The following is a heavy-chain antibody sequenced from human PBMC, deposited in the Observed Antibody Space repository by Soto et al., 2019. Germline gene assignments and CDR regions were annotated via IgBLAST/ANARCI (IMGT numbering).Heavy chain of an antibody. D-gene: IGHD2-15*01. V-gene: IGHV4-39*01. CDR3: ARVSYCSGGRCYPELQNWFDP. CDR2: IYYSGGT. CDR1: GGTIRSTSDY. Sequence: SETLSLTCIVSGGTIRSTSDYWGWIRQAPGKGLEWIGTIYYSGGTYYNPSLKSRVTISVDTSKNQFSLRLSSVTAADTAVYYCARVSYCSGGRCYPELQNWFDPWGQGTLVTVS. J-gene: IGHJ5*02.